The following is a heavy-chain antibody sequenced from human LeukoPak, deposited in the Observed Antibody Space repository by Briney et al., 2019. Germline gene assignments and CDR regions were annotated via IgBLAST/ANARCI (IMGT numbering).Heavy chain of an antibody. D-gene: IGHD2-8*01. CDR1: GFTVGNNY. Sequence: GGSLRLSCAASGFTVGNNYMNWVRQAPGKGLEGVSLIFSHGETSYADSVKGRFTISRDNSKNTLYLQMNGLRVEDTAVYYCARDPPAVSINTYAWGQGTLVTASS. V-gene: IGHV3-66*01. CDR3: ARDPPAVSINTYA. CDR2: IFSHGET. J-gene: IGHJ4*02.